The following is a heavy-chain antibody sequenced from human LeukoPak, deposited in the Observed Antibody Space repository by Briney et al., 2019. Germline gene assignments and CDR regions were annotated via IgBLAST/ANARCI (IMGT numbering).Heavy chain of an antibody. CDR3: ARDGQDYYLDY. CDR1: GGSFSGYY. J-gene: IGHJ4*02. V-gene: IGHV4-34*01. Sequence: SETLSLTCAVYGGSFSGYYWSWIRQPPGKGLEWIGEINHSGSTNYNPSLKSRVTISVDTSKNQFSLKLSSVTAADTAVYYCARDGQDYYLDYWGQGTLVTVSS. CDR2: INHSGST. D-gene: IGHD2-8*01.